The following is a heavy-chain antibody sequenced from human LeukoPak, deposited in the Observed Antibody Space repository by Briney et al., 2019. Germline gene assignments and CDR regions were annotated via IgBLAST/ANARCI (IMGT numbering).Heavy chain of an antibody. J-gene: IGHJ5*02. CDR3: ARWIQLWNNWFDP. CDR1: GGSISSSSYS. V-gene: IGHV4-39*01. CDR2: IYYSGST. Sequence: SETLSLTCTVSGGSISSSSYSWGWIRQPPGKGLEWLGSIYYSGSTYYNPSLKSRVTISVDTSKNQFSLKLSSVTAADTAVYYCARWIQLWNNWFDPWGQGTLVTVSS. D-gene: IGHD5-18*01.